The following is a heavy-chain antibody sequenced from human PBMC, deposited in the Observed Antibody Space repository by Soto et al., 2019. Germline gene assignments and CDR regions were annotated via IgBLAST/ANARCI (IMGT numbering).Heavy chain of an antibody. CDR3: ARLLGGDDNSPEAY. Sequence: ASVKVSCKTSGGTFRTHAISWVRQAPEQGLEWMGGIIPLLGTPNYAQKFQGRVAITADESTSTAYMELRSVRSEDTAVYYCARLLGGDDNSPEAYWGQGSQVTVSS. D-gene: IGHD3-16*01. V-gene: IGHV1-69*13. CDR1: GGTFRTHA. J-gene: IGHJ4*02. CDR2: IIPLLGTP.